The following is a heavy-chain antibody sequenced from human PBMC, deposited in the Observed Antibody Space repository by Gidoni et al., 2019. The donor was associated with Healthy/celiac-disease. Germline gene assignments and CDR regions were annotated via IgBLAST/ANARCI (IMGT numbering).Heavy chain of an antibody. CDR2: IYPGDSDT. CDR1: GYSFTSYW. Sequence: EVPLVQPGAEVKQPGESLKISFKGSGYSFTSYWIGWVSQMPGKGLEWMGIIYPGDSDTRYSPSFQGQVTISADKSISTAYLQWSSLKASDTAMYYCARSGMRGGYYYYYYGMDVWGQGTTVTVSS. CDR3: ARSGMRGGYYYYYYGMDV. V-gene: IGHV5-51*01. J-gene: IGHJ6*02. D-gene: IGHD3-3*01.